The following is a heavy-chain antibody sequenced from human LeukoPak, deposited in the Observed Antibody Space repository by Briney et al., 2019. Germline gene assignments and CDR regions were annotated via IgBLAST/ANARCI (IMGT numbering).Heavy chain of an antibody. CDR1: GYTFTSYY. Sequence: GASVTVSCKASGYTFTSYYMHWVRQPPGQGLEWMGIINPSGGSTSYAQKFQGRVTMTRDTSTSTVYMELSSLRSEDTAVYYCAREGVPAANSAEYFQHWGQGTLVTVSS. D-gene: IGHD2-2*01. CDR2: INPSGGST. CDR3: AREGVPAANSAEYFQH. V-gene: IGHV1-46*01. J-gene: IGHJ1*01.